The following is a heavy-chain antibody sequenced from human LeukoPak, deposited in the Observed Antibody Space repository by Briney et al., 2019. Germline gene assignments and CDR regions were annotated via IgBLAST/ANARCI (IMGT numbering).Heavy chain of an antibody. D-gene: IGHD3-22*01. CDR3: AKRGINYYYDSSGYVDY. CDR1: GFTFSSYA. Sequence: GGSLRLSCAASGFTFSSYAMSWVRQAPGKGLEWVSAISGSGGSTYYADSVKGRFTISRDNSKNTLYLQMNSLRAEDTAVYYCAKRGINYYYDSSGYVDYWGQGTLVTVSP. V-gene: IGHV3-23*01. CDR2: ISGSGGST. J-gene: IGHJ4*02.